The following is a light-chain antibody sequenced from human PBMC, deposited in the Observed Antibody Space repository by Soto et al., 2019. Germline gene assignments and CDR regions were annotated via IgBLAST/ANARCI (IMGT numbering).Light chain of an antibody. J-gene: IGKJ1*01. V-gene: IGKV4-1*01. CDR3: QQYYASPLT. Sequence: DIFITQSPDSLAVSLGEMATINCKSSQSLLSSSTNMNYLAWYQQKPGQPPKLLINWVSTRGSGVPDRFSGSGSGTDFTLTISSLQAEDVAVYYCQQYYASPLTFGQGTKVDIK. CDR2: WVS. CDR1: QSLLSSSTNMNY.